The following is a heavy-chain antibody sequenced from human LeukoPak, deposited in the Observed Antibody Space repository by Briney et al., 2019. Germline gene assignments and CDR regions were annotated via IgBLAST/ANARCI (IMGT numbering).Heavy chain of an antibody. CDR2: ISAYNGNT. CDR1: GYTFTSYG. V-gene: IGHV1-18*01. CDR3: ARDRREYIAAAGPPDFDY. D-gene: IGHD6-13*01. J-gene: IGHJ4*02. Sequence: GASVKVSCKASGYTFTSYGISWVRQAPGQGLEWMGWISAYNGNTNYAQKLQGRVTMTTDTSTSTAYMELRSLRSDDTAVYYCARDRREYIAAAGPPDFDYWGQGTLVTVPS.